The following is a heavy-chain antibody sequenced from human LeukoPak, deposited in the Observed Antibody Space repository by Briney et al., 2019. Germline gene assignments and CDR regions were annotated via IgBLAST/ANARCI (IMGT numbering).Heavy chain of an antibody. CDR2: IYYSGST. Sequence: SETLSLTCSVSGGFITNYYWRWIRQPPSKGLEWMGYIYYSGSTNYNPSLKSRITISVDTSKNQFSLKLNSVNAADTAVYYCARVRSAGVVAAISFFDYWGQGTLVTVSS. CDR3: ARVRSAGVVAAISFFDY. D-gene: IGHD2-15*01. J-gene: IGHJ4*02. V-gene: IGHV4-59*01. CDR1: GGFITNYY.